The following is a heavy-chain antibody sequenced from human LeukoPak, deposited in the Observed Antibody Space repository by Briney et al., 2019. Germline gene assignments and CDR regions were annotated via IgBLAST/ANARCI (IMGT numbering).Heavy chain of an antibody. CDR2: IYYSGST. CDR3: ARARGSGSYSGGAFDI. J-gene: IGHJ3*02. CDR1: GGSISSYY. D-gene: IGHD1-26*01. V-gene: IGHV4-59*01. Sequence: PSETLSLTCTVSGGSISSYYWSWIRQPPGKGLEWIGYIYYSGSTNYNPSLKSRVTISVDTSKNQFSLKLSSVTAAVTAVYYCARARGSGSYSGGAFDIWGQGTMVTVSS.